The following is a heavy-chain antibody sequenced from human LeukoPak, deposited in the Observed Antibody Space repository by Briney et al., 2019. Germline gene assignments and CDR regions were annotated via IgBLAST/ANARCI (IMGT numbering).Heavy chain of an antibody. CDR2: IIPIFGTA. J-gene: IGHJ3*02. CDR3: ARPVVAAAHDAFDI. Sequence: SVKVSCKASGGTFSSYAISWVRQAPGQGLEWMGGIIPIFGTASYAQKFQGRVTITADESTSTAYMELSSLRSEDTAVYYCARPVVAAAHDAFDIWGQGTMVTVSS. V-gene: IGHV1-69*13. D-gene: IGHD2-15*01. CDR1: GGTFSSYA.